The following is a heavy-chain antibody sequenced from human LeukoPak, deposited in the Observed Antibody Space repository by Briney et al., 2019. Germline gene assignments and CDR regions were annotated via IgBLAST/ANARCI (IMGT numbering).Heavy chain of an antibody. CDR2: IKSKTDGGTT. CDR3: TTDPDIVVVPAALFDY. V-gene: IGHV3-15*01. J-gene: IGHJ4*02. CDR1: AFTFSNAR. Sequence: GGSLRLSCAASAFTFSNARMSWVRQAPGKGLEWVGRIKSKTDGGTTDYAAPVKGRFTISRDDSKNTLYLQMNSLKTEDTAVYYCTTDPDIVVVPAALFDYWGQGTLVTVSS. D-gene: IGHD2-2*01.